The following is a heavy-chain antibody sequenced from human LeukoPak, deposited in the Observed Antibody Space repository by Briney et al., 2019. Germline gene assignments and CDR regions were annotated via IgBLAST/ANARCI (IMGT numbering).Heavy chain of an antibody. V-gene: IGHV3-9*03. CDR2: ISWNSGSI. Sequence: GGSLRLSCAASGFTFDDYAMHWVRQAPGNGLEWVSGISWNSGSIGYADSVKGRFTISRDNAKNSLYLQMNSLRAEDMALYYCAKDKGSSWYEYFDLWGCGTLVTVSS. CDR1: GFTFDDYA. D-gene: IGHD6-13*01. CDR3: AKDKGSSWYEYFDL. J-gene: IGHJ2*01.